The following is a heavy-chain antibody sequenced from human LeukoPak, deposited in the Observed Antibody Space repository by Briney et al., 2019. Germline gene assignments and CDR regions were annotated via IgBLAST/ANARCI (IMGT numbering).Heavy chain of an antibody. D-gene: IGHD3-3*01. J-gene: IGHJ6*03. CDR3: AKDGASGDFWSGYYGAPPYYYYMDV. CDR1: GFTFSSYG. V-gene: IGHV3-43*01. CDR2: ISWDGGST. Sequence: GGSLRLSCAASGFTFSSYGMHWVRQAPGKGLEWVSLISWDGGSTYYADSVKGRFTISRDNSKNSLYLQMNSLRTEDTALYYCAKDGASGDFWSGYYGAPPYYYYMDVWGKGTTVTVSS.